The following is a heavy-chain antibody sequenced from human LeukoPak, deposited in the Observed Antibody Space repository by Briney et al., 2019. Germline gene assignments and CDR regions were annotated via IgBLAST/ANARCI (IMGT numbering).Heavy chain of an antibody. J-gene: IGHJ4*02. CDR2: IRYDGSNK. V-gene: IGHV3-30*02. D-gene: IGHD3-22*01. Sequence: GGSLRLSCAASGFTFSSYGMHWVRQAPGKGLEWVAFIRYDGSNKYYADSVKGRFTISRDNAKNSLYLQMNSLRAEDTAVYYCARGIRNNYYDSSGYIDELDYWGQGTLVTVSS. CDR3: ARGIRNNYYDSSGYIDELDY. CDR1: GFTFSSYG.